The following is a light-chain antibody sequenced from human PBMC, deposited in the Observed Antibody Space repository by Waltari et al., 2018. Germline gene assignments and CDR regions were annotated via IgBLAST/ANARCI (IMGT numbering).Light chain of an antibody. CDR3: CSYSGSHMV. CDR2: DVN. CDR1: SRDVGRFNL. V-gene: IGLV2-23*02. J-gene: IGLJ3*02. Sequence: QSALTQPASVSGSQGQSITISCTGTSRDVGRFNLVSWYQQSPGKAPKVIIYDVNQRPSGVSDRFSGSKSGNTATLTISGLQAEDEADYHCCSYSGSHMVFGGGTRLTV.